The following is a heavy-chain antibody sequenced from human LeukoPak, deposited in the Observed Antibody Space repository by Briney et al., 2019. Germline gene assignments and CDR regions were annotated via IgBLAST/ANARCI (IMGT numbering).Heavy chain of an antibody. J-gene: IGHJ4*02. V-gene: IGHV4-59*01. CDR1: GGSISSYY. CDR2: IYYSGST. CDR3: ARVSVAAHFYFDH. D-gene: IGHD6-6*01. Sequence: SETLSLTCTVSGGSISSYYWSWIRQPPGKGLEWIGYIYYSGSTNYNPSLKSRVTISVDTSKNQFSLKLSSVTAADTAVYYCARVSVAAHFYFDHWGQGTLVTVSS.